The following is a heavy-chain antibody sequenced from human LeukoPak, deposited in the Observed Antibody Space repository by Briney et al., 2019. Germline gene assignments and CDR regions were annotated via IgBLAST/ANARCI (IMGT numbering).Heavy chain of an antibody. V-gene: IGHV4-59*01. Sequence: ASETLSLTCTVSGGSINSYYWSWIRQPPGKGLEWIGYISYSGTTNYSPSLKSRVTISVDTSKNQFSLRLTSVTAADTAVYYCAREGYSYGYAGDYWGQGTLVTVSS. D-gene: IGHD5-18*01. J-gene: IGHJ4*02. CDR3: AREGYSYGYAGDY. CDR1: GGSINSYY. CDR2: ISYSGTT.